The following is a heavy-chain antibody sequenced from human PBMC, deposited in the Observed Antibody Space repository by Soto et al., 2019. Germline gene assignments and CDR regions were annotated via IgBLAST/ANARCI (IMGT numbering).Heavy chain of an antibody. CDR1: GLTVSSYS. CDR3: AFAEESLYEYNGMDV. Sequence: EVQLVESGGGLVQRGGSLRLSCAASGLTVSSYSMNWVRQAPGKGLEWVSYISSSSSTIYYADSVKGRFTISRDNATNSRYLQINSLRDENLAVYSCAFAEESLYEYNGMDVWGQGTTVTVS. J-gene: IGHJ6*02. V-gene: IGHV3-48*02. CDR2: ISSSSSTI.